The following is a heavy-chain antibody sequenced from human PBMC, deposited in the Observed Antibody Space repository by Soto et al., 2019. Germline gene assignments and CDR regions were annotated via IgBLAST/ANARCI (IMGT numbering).Heavy chain of an antibody. Sequence: EVQLVESGGGLVQPGRSLRVSCAASGFTFDDYAMHWVRQAPGKGLERGSGISWNGGSIGYADSVKGRFTISRDNPKNCVYLQMNSLRAEATALYYCAKIRGPIAAAGGYFHLWGRGTLVTVSS. CDR1: GFTFDDYA. CDR2: ISWNGGSI. D-gene: IGHD6-13*01. CDR3: AKIRGPIAAAGGYFHL. V-gene: IGHV3-9*01. J-gene: IGHJ2*01.